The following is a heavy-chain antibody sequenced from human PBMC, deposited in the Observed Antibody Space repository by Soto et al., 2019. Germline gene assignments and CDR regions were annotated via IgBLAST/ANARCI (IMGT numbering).Heavy chain of an antibody. Sequence: SDTLSLTCTVSGGSISSVDYYWSWIRQPPGKGLELIGNINYSGSTSYNPSLKSRVTISADMSKNHFSVKLSSVTAADTALYYCARATNTHYYDRSGNSYAVTAFDXWGQGTLVTVS. CDR1: GGSISSVDYY. V-gene: IGHV4-30-4*02. D-gene: IGHD3-22*01. CDR3: ARATNTHYYDRSGNSYAVTAFDX. J-gene: IGHJ3*01. CDR2: INYSGST.